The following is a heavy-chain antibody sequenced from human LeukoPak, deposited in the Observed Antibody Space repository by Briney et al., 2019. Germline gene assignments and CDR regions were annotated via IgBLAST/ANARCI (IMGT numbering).Heavy chain of an antibody. CDR2: MNPNSGNT. J-gene: IGHJ5*02. CDR1: GGTFSSYA. Sequence: ASVKVSCKASGGTFSSYAINWVRQATGQGLEWMGWMNPNSGNTGYAQKFQGRVTITRNTSISTAYMELSSLRSEDTAVYYCARDLPLHYDSLTGPSWGQGALVTVSS. CDR3: ARDLPLHYDSLTGPS. D-gene: IGHD3-9*01. V-gene: IGHV1-8*03.